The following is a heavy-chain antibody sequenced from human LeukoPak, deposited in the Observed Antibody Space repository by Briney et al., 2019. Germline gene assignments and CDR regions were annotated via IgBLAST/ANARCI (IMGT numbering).Heavy chain of an antibody. CDR2: IYYSGST. CDR1: GGSISSYY. V-gene: IGHV4-59*01. Sequence: SETLSLTGTVSGGSISSYYWSWIRQPPGKGLEWIGYIYYSGSTNYNPSLKSRVTISVDTSKNQFSLKLSSVTAADTAVYYCARRSTGGRVFDIWGQGTMVTVSS. D-gene: IGHD1-14*01. J-gene: IGHJ3*02. CDR3: ARRSTGGRVFDI.